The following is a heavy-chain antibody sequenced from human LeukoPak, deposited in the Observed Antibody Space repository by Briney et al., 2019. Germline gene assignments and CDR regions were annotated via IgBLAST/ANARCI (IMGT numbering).Heavy chain of an antibody. J-gene: IGHJ1*01. D-gene: IGHD3-22*01. Sequence: GASVKVCCKASGYTFTSYYMRLVRHAPGQGLEWMGIINPSGGSTSYAQTFQGRVTMTRDTSTSTVYMELSSLRSEDTAVYYCARGGDTMIVVVPPQAAGEYFQHWGQGTLVTVSS. CDR2: INPSGGST. V-gene: IGHV1-46*01. CDR3: ARGGDTMIVVVPPQAAGEYFQH. CDR1: GYTFTSYY.